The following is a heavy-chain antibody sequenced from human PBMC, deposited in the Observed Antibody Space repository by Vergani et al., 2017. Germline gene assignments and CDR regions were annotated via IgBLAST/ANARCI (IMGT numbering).Heavy chain of an antibody. J-gene: IGHJ6*02. CDR1: GGSINPSSSF. CDR3: ARQGYSGYALDYYYYGMDV. D-gene: IGHD5-12*01. V-gene: IGHV4-39*01. Sequence: QLQLQESGPGLVKPSETLSLICTVSGGSINPSSSFWGWIRQSPGKGLEWIGSINYVGRTYYIPSLQSRATVFVDTSKNQFSLNLTSVTAADTAVYYCARQGYSGYALDYYYYGMDVWGQGTTVTVSS. CDR2: INYVGRT.